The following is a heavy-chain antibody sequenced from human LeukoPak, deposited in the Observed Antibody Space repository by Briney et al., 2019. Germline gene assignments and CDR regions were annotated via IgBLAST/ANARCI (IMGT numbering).Heavy chain of an antibody. CDR3: ASFAYGSGNKYYYYYGMDV. V-gene: IGHV1-18*01. J-gene: IGHJ6*02. D-gene: IGHD3-10*01. CDR1: GYTFTSYG. CDR2: ISAYNGNT. Sequence: GASVNVSCKASGYTFTSYGISWVRQAPGQGLEWMGWISAYNGNTNYAQKLQGRVTMTTDTSTSTAYMELRSLRSDDTAVYYCASFAYGSGNKYYYYYGMDVWGQGTTVTVSS.